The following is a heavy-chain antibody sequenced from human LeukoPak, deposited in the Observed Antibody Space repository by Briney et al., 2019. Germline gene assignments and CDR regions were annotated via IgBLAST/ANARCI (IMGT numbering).Heavy chain of an antibody. J-gene: IGHJ4*02. CDR1: GGSISSGDYY. D-gene: IGHD6-13*01. CDR2: ISSSSNYM. V-gene: IGHV3-11*06. CDR3: ARDGIASAQMYYFDY. Sequence: LSLTCTVSGGSISSGDYYWSWIRQPPGKGLEWVSSISSSSNYMYYADSVKGRFTISRDNVKNSLYLQMNALRAEDTAVYYCARDGIASAQMYYFDYWGQGTLVTVSS.